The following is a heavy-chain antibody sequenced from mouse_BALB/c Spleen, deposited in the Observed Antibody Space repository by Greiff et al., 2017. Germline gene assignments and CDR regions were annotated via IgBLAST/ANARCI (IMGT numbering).Heavy chain of an antibody. V-gene: IGHV5-17*02. CDR3: AREGGYYDAMDY. J-gene: IGHJ4*01. CDR2: ISSGSSTI. D-gene: IGHD2-2*01. Sequence: EVQVVESGGGLVQPGGSRKLSCAASGFTFSSFGMHWVRQAPEKGLEWVAYISSGSSTIYYADTVKGRFTISRDNPKNTLFLQMTSLRSEDTAMYYCAREGGYYDAMDYWGQGTSVTVSS. CDR1: GFTFSSFG.